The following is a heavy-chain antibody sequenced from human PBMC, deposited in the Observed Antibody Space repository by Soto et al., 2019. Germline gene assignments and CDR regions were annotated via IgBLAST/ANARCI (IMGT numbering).Heavy chain of an antibody. CDR3: ARRDDRGYSGYDNDY. D-gene: IGHD5-12*01. Sequence: SETLSLTCAVYGGSFSGYYWTWIRQPPGKGLEWIGDINHSGSTNYNPSLKSRVTISVDTSKNQFSLKLTSVTAADTAVYYCARRDDRGYSGYDNDYWGQGTLVTVSS. CDR2: INHSGST. CDR1: GGSFSGYY. J-gene: IGHJ4*02. V-gene: IGHV4-34*01.